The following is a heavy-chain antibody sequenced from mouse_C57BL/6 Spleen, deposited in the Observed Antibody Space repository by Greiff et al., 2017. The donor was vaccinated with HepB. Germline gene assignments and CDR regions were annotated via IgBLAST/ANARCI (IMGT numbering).Heavy chain of an antibody. CDR1: GFNIKDDY. CDR3: TTLAYYKNYFDY. D-gene: IGHD2-12*01. Sequence: EVQLQQSGAELVRPGASVKLSCTASGFNIKDDYMHWVKQRPEQGLEWIGWIDPENGDTEYASKFQGKATITADTSSNTAYLQLSSLTSEDTAVYYCTTLAYYKNYFDYWGQGTTLTVSS. V-gene: IGHV14-4*01. J-gene: IGHJ2*01. CDR2: IDPENGDT.